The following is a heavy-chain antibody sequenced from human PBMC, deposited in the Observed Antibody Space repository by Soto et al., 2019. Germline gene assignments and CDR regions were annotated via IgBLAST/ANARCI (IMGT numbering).Heavy chain of an antibody. V-gene: IGHV4-59*01. CDR2: IYSSGST. Sequence: LIRLSPGKGLEWIGYIYSSGSTHYNPSLQNRVTISIDTSKNQVSLKVNSVTAADTAVYYCARDHPHSYGVYYFDYWGQGTPVTVS. D-gene: IGHD5-18*01. J-gene: IGHJ4*02. CDR3: ARDHPHSYGVYYFDY.